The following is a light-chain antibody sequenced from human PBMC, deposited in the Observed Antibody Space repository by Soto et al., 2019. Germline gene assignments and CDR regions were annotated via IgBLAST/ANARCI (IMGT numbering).Light chain of an antibody. CDR3: QQYGSSLFT. V-gene: IGKV3-20*01. J-gene: IGKJ3*01. Sequence: EIVLTQSPGTLSLSPGERATLSCRASQSVSSSYLAWYQQKPGQDPRLLIYGASSRATGIPERFSGSGSGTDFTLTISRLEPEDFAVYYCQQYGSSLFTFGPGTKVDI. CDR1: QSVSSSY. CDR2: GAS.